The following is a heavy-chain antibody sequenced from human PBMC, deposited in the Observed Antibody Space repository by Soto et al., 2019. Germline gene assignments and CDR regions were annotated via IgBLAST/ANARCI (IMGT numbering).Heavy chain of an antibody. CDR3: ASNTGIFEGFDP. CDR1: GGSISSYY. D-gene: IGHD3-3*01. CDR2: IYYSGST. J-gene: IGHJ5*02. V-gene: IGHV4-59*01. Sequence: SETLSLTCTVSGGSISSYYWSWIRQPPGKGLEWIGYIYYSGSTNYNPSLKSRVTISVDTSKNQFSLKLSSVTAADTAVYYCASNTGIFEGFDPWGQGTLVTVSS.